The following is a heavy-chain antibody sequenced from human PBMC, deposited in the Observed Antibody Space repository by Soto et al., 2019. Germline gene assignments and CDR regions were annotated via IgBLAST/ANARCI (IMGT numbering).Heavy chain of an antibody. D-gene: IGHD6-13*01. CDR1: GGNFSSYA. Sequence: QAQLVQSGAELKKPGSSVKVSCKASGGNFSSYAISWLRQAPGQGLEGVGGIVPLFGTTSYAQKFKGRLMITADESTTTADMELSSLRFEDTAVYYWARARGLSWYNWFDPWGQGSPVTVSS. CDR3: ARARGLSWYNWFDP. CDR2: IVPLFGTT. J-gene: IGHJ5*02. V-gene: IGHV1-69*01.